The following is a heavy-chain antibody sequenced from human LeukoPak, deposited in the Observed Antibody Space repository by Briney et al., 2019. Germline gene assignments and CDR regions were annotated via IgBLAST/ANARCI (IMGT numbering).Heavy chain of an antibody. CDR3: AKDLIAGPPDYFDY. Sequence: PGRSLRLSCAASGFTFTIHAVHWVRQAPGKGLEWVAVTDGTNKFYSDSVRGRFTISGDTSKNTIYLQMNSLRPEDTAMYYCAKDLIAGPPDYFDYWGQGTQVSVSS. CDR1: GFTFTIHA. V-gene: IGHV3-30-3*01. CDR2: TDGTNK. D-gene: IGHD2-21*01. J-gene: IGHJ4*02.